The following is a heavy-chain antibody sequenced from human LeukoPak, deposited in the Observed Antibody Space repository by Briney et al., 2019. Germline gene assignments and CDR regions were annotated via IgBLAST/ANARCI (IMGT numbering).Heavy chain of an antibody. Sequence: GASVKVSRKASGYTFTTYGISWVRQAPGQGLEWMGWISAHNGNTNYAQKLQGRVTMTTDTSTSTAYMELRSLRSDDTAVYYCARQCGSLCPFDYWGQGTLVTVSS. CDR3: ARQCGSLCPFDY. CDR1: GYTFTTYG. J-gene: IGHJ4*02. CDR2: ISAHNGNT. D-gene: IGHD1-26*01. V-gene: IGHV1-18*01.